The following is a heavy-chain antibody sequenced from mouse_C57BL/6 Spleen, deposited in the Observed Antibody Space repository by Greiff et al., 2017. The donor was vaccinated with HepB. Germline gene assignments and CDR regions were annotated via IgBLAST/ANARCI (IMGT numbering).Heavy chain of an antibody. Sequence: QVQLKQPGAELVRPGSSVKLSCKASGYTFTSYWMDWVKQRPGQGLEWIGNIYPSDSETHYNQKFKDKATLTVDKPSSTAYMQLSSLTSEDSAVYYCARMDGNPWFAYWGQGTLVTVSA. CDR1: GYTFTSYW. CDR2: IYPSDSET. V-gene: IGHV1-61*01. CDR3: ARMDGNPWFAY. D-gene: IGHD2-1*01. J-gene: IGHJ3*01.